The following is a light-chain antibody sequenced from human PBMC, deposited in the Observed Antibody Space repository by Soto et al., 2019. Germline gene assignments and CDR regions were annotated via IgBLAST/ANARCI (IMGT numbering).Light chain of an antibody. CDR1: SSNIGSNY. CDR2: RNN. CDR3: AAWDDSLSGPVV. V-gene: IGLV1-47*01. Sequence: QSVLTQPPSASGTPGQRVIISCSGSSSNIGSNYVYWYQQLPGTAPKLLIYRNNQRPSGVPDRFSGSKSGTSASLAISGLRSEDEADYYCAAWDDSLSGPVVFGGGTQLTVL. J-gene: IGLJ2*01.